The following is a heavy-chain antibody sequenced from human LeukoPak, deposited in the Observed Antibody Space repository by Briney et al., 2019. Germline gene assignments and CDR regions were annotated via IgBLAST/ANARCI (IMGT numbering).Heavy chain of an antibody. Sequence: GGSLRLSCTASGFTFSDYWMTWVRQAPGKGPEWVANIKQDGSQRYYVDSVRGRFTISRDNAKNSLFLQMNGLRAEDTAVYYCARRGGTSSRRSPIDYWGQGTLVTVSS. CDR1: GFTFSDYW. CDR2: IKQDGSQR. D-gene: IGHD6-6*01. V-gene: IGHV3-7*01. CDR3: ARRGGTSSRRSPIDY. J-gene: IGHJ4*02.